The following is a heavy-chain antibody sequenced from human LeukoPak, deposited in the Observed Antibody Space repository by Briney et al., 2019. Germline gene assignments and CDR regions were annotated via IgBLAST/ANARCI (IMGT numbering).Heavy chain of an antibody. Sequence: PSETLSLTCTVSGGSISSYYWSWIRQPAGKGLEWIGRIYTSGSTNYNPSLKSRVTMSVDTSENQFSLKLSSVTAADTAVYYCARDLKYYYDSSGYVAAFDIWGQGTMVTVSS. J-gene: IGHJ3*02. D-gene: IGHD3-22*01. V-gene: IGHV4-4*07. CDR1: GGSISSYY. CDR3: ARDLKYYYDSSGYVAAFDI. CDR2: IYTSGST.